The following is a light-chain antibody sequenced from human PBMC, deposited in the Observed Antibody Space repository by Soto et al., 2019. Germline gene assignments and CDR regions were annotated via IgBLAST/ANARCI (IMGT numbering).Light chain of an antibody. CDR1: QSVSSTY. Sequence: EIVLTQSPGTLSLSPGERATLSCRASQSVSSTYLAWYQQKPGQAPRLLIYGASSRATGIPDRFSGSGSGTDFTLTISRLEPEYFAVYYCHQYGSSPLFAFGPGTK. J-gene: IGKJ3*01. V-gene: IGKV3-20*01. CDR2: GAS. CDR3: HQYGSSPLFA.